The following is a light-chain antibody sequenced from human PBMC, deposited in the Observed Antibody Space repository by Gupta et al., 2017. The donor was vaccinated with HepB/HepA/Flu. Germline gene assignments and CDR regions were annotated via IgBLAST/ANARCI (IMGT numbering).Light chain of an antibody. Sequence: AIRMTQSPSSISASTGDRVTITCRASQYISSYLALYQQKPGKAPNLLIYGASTLQSGVPSRFSGGGSGTDFTLTISHLQSEDFATYYCQQYYSYPLTFGGGTKVEIK. CDR1: QYISSY. V-gene: IGKV1-8*01. J-gene: IGKJ4*01. CDR3: QQYYSYPLT. CDR2: GAS.